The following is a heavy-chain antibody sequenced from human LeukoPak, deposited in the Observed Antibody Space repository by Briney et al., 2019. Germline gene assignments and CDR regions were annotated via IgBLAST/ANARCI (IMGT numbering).Heavy chain of an antibody. CDR3: AKEKDAIYFDL. D-gene: IGHD3-9*01. Sequence: GGSLRLSCVGSGFKFRAFTMHWVRQAPGRGLEWVSLFSRNGVTTFYADSVRGRFTISRDNSENSVYLQMDSLTTEDTAVYYCAKEKDAIYFDLWGQGTLVTVSA. J-gene: IGHJ3*01. CDR1: GFKFRAFT. CDR2: FSRNGVTT. V-gene: IGHV3-43*01.